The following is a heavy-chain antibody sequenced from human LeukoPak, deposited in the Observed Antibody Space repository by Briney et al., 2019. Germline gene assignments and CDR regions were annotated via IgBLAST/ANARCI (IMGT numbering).Heavy chain of an antibody. Sequence: ASVKVSCKASGGTFSSYAISWVRQAPGQGLEWMGGIIPIFGTANYAQKFQGRVTITADESTSTAYTELSSLRSEDTAVYYCARGSVVVPAARHQYNWFDPWGQGTLVTVSS. CDR2: IIPIFGTA. D-gene: IGHD2-2*01. J-gene: IGHJ5*02. V-gene: IGHV1-69*13. CDR1: GGTFSSYA. CDR3: ARGSVVVPAARHQYNWFDP.